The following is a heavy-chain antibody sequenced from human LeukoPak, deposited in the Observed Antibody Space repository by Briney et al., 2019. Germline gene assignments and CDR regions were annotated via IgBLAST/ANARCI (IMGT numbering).Heavy chain of an antibody. CDR2: ISGSVGST. Sequence: GGSLRLSCAASGFTFTDYWMTWVRQAPGKGLEWVSAISGSVGSTSYADSVKGRFTVSRDNSKNTLYLQMNSLRAEDTAIYYCVRRGTSDYWGQGTLVTVSS. J-gene: IGHJ4*02. V-gene: IGHV3-23*01. D-gene: IGHD3/OR15-3a*01. CDR3: VRRGTSDY. CDR1: GFTFTDYW.